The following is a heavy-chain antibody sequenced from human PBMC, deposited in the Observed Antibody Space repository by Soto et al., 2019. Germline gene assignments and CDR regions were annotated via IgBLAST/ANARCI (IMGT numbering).Heavy chain of an antibody. J-gene: IGHJ6*03. CDR3: AREIDMATIVYMDV. Sequence: ASVKVSCKVSGYTLTELSMDWVRQAPGKGLEWMGSFDPEDGETNYAQKFQGRVTITEDKSTDTAYMELSSLRSEDTAVYYCAREIDMATIVYMDVWGKGTTVTVSS. D-gene: IGHD5-12*01. V-gene: IGHV1-24*01. CDR2: FDPEDGET. CDR1: GYTLTELS.